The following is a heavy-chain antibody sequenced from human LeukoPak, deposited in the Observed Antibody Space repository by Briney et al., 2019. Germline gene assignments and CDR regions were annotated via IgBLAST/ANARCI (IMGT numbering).Heavy chain of an antibody. CDR2: ISYDGSNK. CDR3: VRGSGYLYYYYYGMDV. J-gene: IGHJ6*02. D-gene: IGHD3-3*01. CDR1: GFTFSSYG. Sequence: GRSLRLSCAASGFTFSSYGMHWVRQAPGKGLEWVAVISYDGSNKYYADSVKGRFTISRENSKNTLYLQMNSLRAEDTAVYYCVRGSGYLYYYYYGMDVWGQGTTVTVSS. V-gene: IGHV3-30*03.